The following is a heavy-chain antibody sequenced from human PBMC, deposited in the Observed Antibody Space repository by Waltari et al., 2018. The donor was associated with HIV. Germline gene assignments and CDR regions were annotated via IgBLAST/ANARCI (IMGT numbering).Heavy chain of an antibody. CDR2: INPSGGST. CDR1: GYTFTSYY. Sequence: QVQLVQSGAEVKKPGASVKVSCKASGYTFTSYYMHWVRQAPGQGLEWMGIINPSGGSTSDAQKFQGRVTMTRDTSTSTVYMELSSLRSEDTAVYYCARGDIAAAGIEDYYGMDVWGQGTTVTVSS. V-gene: IGHV1-46*01. CDR3: ARGDIAAAGIEDYYGMDV. D-gene: IGHD6-13*01. J-gene: IGHJ6*02.